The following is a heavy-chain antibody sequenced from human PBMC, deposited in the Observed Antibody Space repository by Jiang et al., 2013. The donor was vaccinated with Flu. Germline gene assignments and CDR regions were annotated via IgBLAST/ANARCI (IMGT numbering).Heavy chain of an antibody. CDR2: IYYSGST. D-gene: IGHD7-27*01. J-gene: IGHJ2*01. V-gene: IGHV4-39*01. CDR3: ARTGDSWTGYFDL. CDR1: GGSISSSSYY. Sequence: GPGLVKPSETLSLTCTVSGGSISSSSYYWGWIRQPPGKGLEWIGSIYYSGSTYYNPSLKSRVTISVDTSKNQFSLKLSSVTAADTAVYYCARTGDSWTGYFDLWGRGTLVTVSS.